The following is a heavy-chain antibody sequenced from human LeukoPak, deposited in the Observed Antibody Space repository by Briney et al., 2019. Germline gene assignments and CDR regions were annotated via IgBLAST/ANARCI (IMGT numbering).Heavy chain of an antibody. CDR3: ARVGSYYDMDV. J-gene: IGHJ6*02. V-gene: IGHV3-53*01. CDR2: VESGGDT. D-gene: IGHD3-10*01. Sequence: GGSLRLSCAASGFSVTSKYINWVRQAPGKGLEWVLVVESGGDTSYANSVKGRFTVSRDIFQNTLYLQMNNLRAEDTAVYYCARVGSYYDMDVWGQGTTVTVTS. CDR1: GFSVTSKY.